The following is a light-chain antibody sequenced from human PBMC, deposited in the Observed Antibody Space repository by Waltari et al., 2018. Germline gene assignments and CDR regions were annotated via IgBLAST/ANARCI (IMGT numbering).Light chain of an antibody. J-gene: IGKJ1*01. CDR3: HQYNNWPPWT. Sequence: ETVMTQSPATLFVSPGERATLSCRASQSVSRNLAWYQQKPGQAPRLLIYETSTRATGIPARFSGSESGTEFTLTISSLQSEDVAIYHCHQYNNWPPWTFGQGTKVEIK. V-gene: IGKV3-15*01. CDR2: ETS. CDR1: QSVSRN.